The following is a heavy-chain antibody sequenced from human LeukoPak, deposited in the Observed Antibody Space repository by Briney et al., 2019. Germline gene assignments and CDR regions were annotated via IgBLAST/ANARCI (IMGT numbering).Heavy chain of an antibody. Sequence: PSETLSLTCTVSGGSISSGSYYWSWIRQPAGKGLEWIGRIYTSGSTNYNPSLKSRVTISVDTSKNQFSLKLSSVTAADTAVYYCARDRNYDFWSGYFMDVWGKGTTVTVSS. V-gene: IGHV4-61*02. D-gene: IGHD3-3*01. J-gene: IGHJ6*03. CDR1: GGSISSGSYY. CDR3: ARDRNYDFWSGYFMDV. CDR2: IYTSGST.